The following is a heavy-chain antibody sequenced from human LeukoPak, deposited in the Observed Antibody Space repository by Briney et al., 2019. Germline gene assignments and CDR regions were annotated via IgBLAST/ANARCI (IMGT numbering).Heavy chain of an antibody. CDR2: IFSSGST. Sequence: SETLSLTCTVYGGSIGRYYWNWIRQSPGQGLEWVGYIFSSGSTNCNPSLLSRVTISLDTSRNQFSLKLSSVTAADTAVYYCARDWGYSSGWSDGLDIWGQGTMVTVSS. CDR3: ARDWGYSSGWSDGLDI. V-gene: IGHV4-59*01. CDR1: GGSIGRYY. D-gene: IGHD6-19*01. J-gene: IGHJ3*02.